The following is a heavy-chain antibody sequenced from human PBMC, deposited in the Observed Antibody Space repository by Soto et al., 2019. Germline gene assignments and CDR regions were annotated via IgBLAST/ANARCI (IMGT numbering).Heavy chain of an antibody. J-gene: IGHJ6*02. CDR1: GFPFTSYA. V-gene: IGHV3-30-3*01. CDR3: SCEHDALDV. CDR2: ISHDGGIK. D-gene: IGHD1-1*01. Sequence: QVQLVESGGGVVQPGRSLTLSCAASGFPFTSYAIHWVRQAPGKGLEWVAVISHDGGIKHYADSVKGRFTISRDNSKNTLFLHRSRLRDEATAVYGCSCEHDALDVWGQGTTVTVAS.